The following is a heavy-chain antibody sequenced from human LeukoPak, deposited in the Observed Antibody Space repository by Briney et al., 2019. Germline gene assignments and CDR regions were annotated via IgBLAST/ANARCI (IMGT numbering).Heavy chain of an antibody. D-gene: IGHD1-1*01. CDR3: ARENGTPDAFDI. CDR1: GDSISSFY. J-gene: IGHJ3*02. Sequence: SETLSLTCTVSGDSISSFYWTWIRQPAGKGLEWIGRIYTSGSTNYNPSLKSRVTMSVDTSKNQFSLKLSSVTAADTAVYYCARENGTPDAFDIWGQGTMVTVSS. CDR2: IYTSGST. V-gene: IGHV4-4*07.